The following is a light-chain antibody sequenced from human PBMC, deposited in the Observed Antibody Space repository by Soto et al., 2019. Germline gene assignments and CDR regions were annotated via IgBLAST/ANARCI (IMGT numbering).Light chain of an antibody. J-gene: IGKJ1*01. CDR3: QQYGASPWT. CDR2: GAS. Sequence: EIVLTQSPGTLSLSPGERAILSCRASQNVNNNYLAWYQQKPGQSPRLLIYGASSRATGIPDRFSGSGSGTEFTLTISRLEPEDFVLYFCQQYGASPWTFGQGTKVEIK. CDR1: QNVNNNY. V-gene: IGKV3-20*01.